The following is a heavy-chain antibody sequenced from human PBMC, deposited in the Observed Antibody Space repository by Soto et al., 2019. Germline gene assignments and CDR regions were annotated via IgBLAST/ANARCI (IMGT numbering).Heavy chain of an antibody. D-gene: IGHD3-22*01. CDR3: ARPRYYYDSSGLYYYYGMDG. J-gene: IGHJ6*02. Sequence: GESLKISCKGSGYSFTSDWIGWVRQMPGKGLEWMGIIYPGDSDTRYSPSFQGQVTISADKSISTAYLQWSSLKASDTAMYYCARPRYYYDSSGLYYYYGMDGWGQGTTVTVSS. CDR1: GYSFTSDW. V-gene: IGHV5-51*01. CDR2: IYPGDSDT.